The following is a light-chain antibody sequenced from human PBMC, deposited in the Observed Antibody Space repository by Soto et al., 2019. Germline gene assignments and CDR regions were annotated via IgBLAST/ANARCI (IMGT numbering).Light chain of an antibody. Sequence: EIVLTQSPGTLSLSPGERATLSCRASQSVSSYLAWYQQKPGQAPRLLIYDASTRATGISARFSGGGSGTDFTLTISSLEPEDFAVYYCQQRSNWPVTFGQGTKVEVK. CDR2: DAS. V-gene: IGKV3-11*01. J-gene: IGKJ1*01. CDR3: QQRSNWPVT. CDR1: QSVSSY.